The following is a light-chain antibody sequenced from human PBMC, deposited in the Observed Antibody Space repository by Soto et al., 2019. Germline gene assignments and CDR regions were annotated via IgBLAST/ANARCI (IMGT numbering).Light chain of an antibody. CDR1: RSVSSY. Sequence: EIVLTQSPATLSLSPSERATLSCGASRSVSSYLAWYQQKPGQARRLLIYDASYRATGIPASFSGSGSGTDFTLTISSLEPEDVAVYYCQHRSDWPPRLTFGGGTKVEIK. V-gene: IGKV3-11*01. CDR2: DAS. CDR3: QHRSDWPPRLT. J-gene: IGKJ4*01.